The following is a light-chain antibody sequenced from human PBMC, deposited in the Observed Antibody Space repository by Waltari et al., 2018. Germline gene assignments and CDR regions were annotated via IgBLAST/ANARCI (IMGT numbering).Light chain of an antibody. J-gene: IGKJ2*01. CDR3: QQYNSYHT. CDR1: QRISTW. CDR2: KAS. Sequence: DIQMTQSPSTLSASVGYRITITCRNSQRISTWLAWYQQKPGKAPKLLSYKASNLESGVPSRFSGSGSGTEFTLTISSLQPDDFATYYCQQYNSYHTFGQATKLEIK. V-gene: IGKV1-5*03.